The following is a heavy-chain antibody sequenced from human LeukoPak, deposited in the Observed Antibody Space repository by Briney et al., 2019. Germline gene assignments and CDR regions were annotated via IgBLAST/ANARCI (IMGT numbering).Heavy chain of an antibody. D-gene: IGHD4-17*01. CDR2: ISYDGSNK. J-gene: IGHJ4*02. CDR1: GFTFSSYA. Sequence: GRSLRLSCAASGFTFSSYAIHWVRQAPGKGLEWVAVISYDGSNKYYADSVKGRSTISRDNSKNTLYLQMNSLRAEDTAVYYCARETGSAVGSTDFDYWGQGTLVTVSS. V-gene: IGHV3-30-3*01. CDR3: ARETGSAVGSTDFDY.